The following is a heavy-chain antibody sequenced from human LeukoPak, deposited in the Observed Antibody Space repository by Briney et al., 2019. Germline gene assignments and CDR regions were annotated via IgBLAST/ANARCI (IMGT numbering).Heavy chain of an antibody. CDR3: ARVSSTPYYYDSSGVDY. CDR1: GYTFTGYY. Sequence: AAVKVSCKASGYTFTGYYIHLGRQGPGQGGEWVGGINPNSGGTNYAQKFQGRVTMTRDTSISTAYMELSRLRSDDTAVYYCARVSSTPYYYDSSGVDYWGQGTLVTVSS. J-gene: IGHJ4*02. CDR2: INPNSGGT. D-gene: IGHD3-22*01. V-gene: IGHV1-2*02.